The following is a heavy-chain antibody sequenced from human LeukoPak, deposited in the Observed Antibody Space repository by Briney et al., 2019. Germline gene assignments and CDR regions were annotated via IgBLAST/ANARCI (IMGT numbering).Heavy chain of an antibody. CDR1: GFTFSSYA. D-gene: IGHD3-16*01. V-gene: IGHV3-23*01. CDR2: ISATGGST. Sequence: GGSLRLSCAASGFTFSSYAMSWVRQTPGEGLEWVSGISATGGSTDYADSVKGRFTISRDNSKNTLYLQMNSLRAEDTAVYYCAKSGGIMTRGAHYWGQGTLVIVSS. CDR3: AKSGGIMTRGAHY. J-gene: IGHJ4*02.